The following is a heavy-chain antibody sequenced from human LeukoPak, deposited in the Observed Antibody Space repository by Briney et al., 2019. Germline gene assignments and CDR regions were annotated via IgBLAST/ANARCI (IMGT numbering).Heavy chain of an antibody. D-gene: IGHD6-19*01. CDR1: GYTFTSYG. V-gene: IGHV1-18*01. J-gene: IGHJ4*02. CDR2: ISAYNGNT. Sequence: ASVKVSCKASGYTFTSYGISWVRQAPGQGLECMGWISAYNGNTIYAQKLQGRVTMTTDTSTSTAYMELRSLRSDDTAVYYCARSPPLAVAGTFDYWGQGTLVTVSS. CDR3: ARSPPLAVAGTFDY.